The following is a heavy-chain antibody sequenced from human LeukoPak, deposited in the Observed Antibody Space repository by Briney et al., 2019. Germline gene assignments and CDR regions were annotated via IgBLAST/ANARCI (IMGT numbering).Heavy chain of an antibody. CDR3: ARGRVSSSTWYSTYYYYFYMDV. Sequence: SGTLSLTCAVSGGSITSGNWWSWVRQSPGKGLQWIGEVYRSGSTNFNPSLKSRVTISVDTSKNQFSLKLSSVTAADTAVYFCARGRVSSSTWYSTYYYYFYMDVWGKGTTVTVSS. J-gene: IGHJ6*03. CDR2: VYRSGST. CDR1: GGSITSGNW. D-gene: IGHD1-1*01. V-gene: IGHV4-4*02.